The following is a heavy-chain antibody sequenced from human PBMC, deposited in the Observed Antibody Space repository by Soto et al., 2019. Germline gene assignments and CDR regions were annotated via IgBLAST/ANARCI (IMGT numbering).Heavy chain of an antibody. J-gene: IGHJ6*02. CDR2: ISTLNGNT. Sequence: QAQLVQSGPEVKKPGASVNVSCKASGYDYVTYAITWVRQRPGQGLEWMGWISTLNGNTNYAQNFQGRVTMTTDTSTRIVHLELKSLRSDDTAVYYCARRVQVWLPDYYGMDVWGQGTKVTVSS. V-gene: IGHV1-18*01. CDR1: GYDYVTYA. D-gene: IGHD5-18*01. CDR3: ARRVQVWLPDYYGMDV.